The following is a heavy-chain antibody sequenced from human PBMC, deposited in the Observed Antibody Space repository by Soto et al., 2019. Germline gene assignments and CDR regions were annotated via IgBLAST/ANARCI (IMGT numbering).Heavy chain of an antibody. V-gene: IGHV3-23*01. CDR3: AKDLKTGEPYQPPCY. CDR2: ISGSGGST. CDR1: GFTFSSYA. J-gene: IGHJ4*02. Sequence: SGGSLRLSCAASGFTFSSYAMSWVRQAPGKGLEWVSAISGSGGSTYYADSVKGRFTISRDSSKNTLYLQMNSLRAEDAAVYYCAKDLKTGEPYQPPCYWGQGTLVTVSS. D-gene: IGHD7-27*01.